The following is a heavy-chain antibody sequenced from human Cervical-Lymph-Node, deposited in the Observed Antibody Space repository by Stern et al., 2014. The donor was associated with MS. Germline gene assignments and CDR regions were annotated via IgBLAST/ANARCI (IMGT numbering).Heavy chain of an antibody. CDR3: ARDGNDEETTVTTY. D-gene: IGHD4-17*01. J-gene: IGHJ4*02. V-gene: IGHV7-4-1*02. CDR1: GGTFSTDT. Sequence: VQLVESGAEVRKPGSSVKVYCKSSGGTFSTDTFSWVRQAPGQGLEWMGWINTNTGKPTYAQGFTGRFVFSLDTSVNTAFLQISGLKTEDTAVYYCARDGNDEETTVTTYWGQGTLVTVSS. CDR2: INTNTGKP.